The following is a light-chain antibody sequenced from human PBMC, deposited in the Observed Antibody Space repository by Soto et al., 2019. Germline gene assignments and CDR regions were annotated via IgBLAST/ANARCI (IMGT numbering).Light chain of an antibody. CDR1: SSNIGTNY. Sequence: QSMLTQPPSVSAAPGQKVTIFCSGSSSNIGTNYVSWYQHLPGTAPKLVIYDYNQRPSGIPDRFSGSKSGTSATLGITGLQSGDEADYYCGTWDSSLSSVIFGGGTQLTVL. CDR2: DYN. J-gene: IGLJ2*01. V-gene: IGLV1-51*01. CDR3: GTWDSSLSSVI.